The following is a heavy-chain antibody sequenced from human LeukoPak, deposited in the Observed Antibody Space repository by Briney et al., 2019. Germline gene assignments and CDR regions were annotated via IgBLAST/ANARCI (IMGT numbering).Heavy chain of an antibody. V-gene: IGHV4-61*10. J-gene: IGHJ3*02. CDR3: ARDRSSSWYIDAFDI. D-gene: IGHD6-13*01. CDR1: GGSISNGSYY. CDR2: IYYSGST. Sequence: SETLSLTCTVSGGSISNGSYYWSWIRQPAGKGLEWIGYIYYSGSTNYNPSLKSRVTISVDTSKNQFSLKLSSVTAADTAVYYCARDRSSSWYIDAFDIWGQGTMVTVSS.